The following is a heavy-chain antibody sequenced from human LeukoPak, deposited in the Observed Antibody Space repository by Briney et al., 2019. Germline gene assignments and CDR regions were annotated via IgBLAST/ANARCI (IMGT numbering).Heavy chain of an antibody. D-gene: IGHD3-22*01. J-gene: IGHJ4*02. Sequence: GGSLRLSCAASGFTFSSYAMHWVRQAPGKGLEYVSAISSNGGSTYYANSVKGRFTISRDNSKNTLYLQMNSLRAEDTAVYYCAGGRVVSSGYYLYIWGQGTLVTVSS. CDR3: AGGRVVSSGYYLYI. CDR2: ISSNGGST. V-gene: IGHV3-64*01. CDR1: GFTFSSYA.